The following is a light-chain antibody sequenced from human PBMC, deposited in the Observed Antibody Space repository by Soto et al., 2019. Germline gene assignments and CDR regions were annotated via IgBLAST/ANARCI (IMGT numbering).Light chain of an antibody. CDR1: SSDVGGYNY. CDR2: DVS. V-gene: IGLV2-14*03. J-gene: IGLJ2*01. CDR3: CSYTSSNTLA. Sequence: QSALTQPASVSGSPGQSITISCTGTSSDVGGYNYVSWYQHHPGKAPKLMIYDVSNRPSGVSNRFSGSKSGNTASLTISGLQAEDEADYYCCSYTSSNTLAFGGGTKVTVL.